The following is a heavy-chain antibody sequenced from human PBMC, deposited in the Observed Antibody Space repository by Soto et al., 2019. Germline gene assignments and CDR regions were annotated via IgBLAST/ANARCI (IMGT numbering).Heavy chain of an antibody. CDR1: GGSISSGDYY. CDR3: ARELPDGARLDH. Sequence: QVQLQESGPGLVKPSQTLSLTCTVSGGSISSGDYYWSWIRQPPGKGLEWIGYIYYSGSTYYNPSLKILVTISVATSKNQFSLTLSSVTAADTAVYYCARELPDGARLDHWGQATLVTAS. D-gene: IGHD5-12*01. CDR2: IYYSGST. V-gene: IGHV4-30-4*01. J-gene: IGHJ4*02.